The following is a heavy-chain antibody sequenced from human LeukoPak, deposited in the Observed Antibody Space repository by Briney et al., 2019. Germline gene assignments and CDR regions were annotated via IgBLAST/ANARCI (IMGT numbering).Heavy chain of an antibody. V-gene: IGHV6-1*01. CDR3: ARSAGHFDY. J-gene: IGHJ4*02. CDR1: GDSLSINSAA. Sequence: SQNLSLTFVISGDSLSINSAAWNSLRQSPPRGLEWLGRTYYRSNWHNDYTLSVKSRITINPDTSKNQFSLQLNSVTPEDMAVYYCARSAGHFDYWGQGTLVTVSS. CDR2: TYYRSNWHN.